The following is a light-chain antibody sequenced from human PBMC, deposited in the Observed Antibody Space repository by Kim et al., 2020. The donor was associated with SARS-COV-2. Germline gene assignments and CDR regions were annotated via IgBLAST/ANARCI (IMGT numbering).Light chain of an antibody. V-gene: IGKV1-6*01. Sequence: AIQLTQSPSSLSASVGDRVTITCRASQGIRDDLGWYQQKPGQAPKLLIYGVSNLQSGVPSRFSGSGSVTDFTLTISSVQPDDFATYYCIRDYNFRLTFGGGTKVDIK. J-gene: IGKJ4*01. CDR3: IRDYNFRLT. CDR1: QGIRDD. CDR2: GVS.